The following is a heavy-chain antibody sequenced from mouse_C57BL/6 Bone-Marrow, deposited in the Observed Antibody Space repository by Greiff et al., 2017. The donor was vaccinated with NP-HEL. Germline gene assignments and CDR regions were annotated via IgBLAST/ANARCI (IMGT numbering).Heavy chain of an antibody. CDR3: ALDYYGSRGYYYAMDY. CDR2: INPYNGDT. J-gene: IGHJ4*01. Sequence: EVQLQESGPELVKPGASVKISCKASGYSFTGYFMNWVKQSHGKSLEWIGRINPYNGDTFYNQKFKGKATLTVDKSSSTAHMELLSLTSEDFAVYYCALDYYGSRGYYYAMDYWGQGTSVTVSS. V-gene: IGHV1-37*01. D-gene: IGHD1-1*01. CDR1: GYSFTGYF.